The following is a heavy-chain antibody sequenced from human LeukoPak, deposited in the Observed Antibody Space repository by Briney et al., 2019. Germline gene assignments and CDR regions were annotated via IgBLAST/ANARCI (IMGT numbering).Heavy chain of an antibody. CDR3: ARDGRDSSSYYYKN. D-gene: IGHD3-22*01. Sequence: GGSLRLSCAASGFTFGNYAISWVRQAPGEGLKWLSSISGSATDTYYADSVKGRFTISRDNSKNTLYLQMNSLRAEDTAVYYCARDGRDSSSYYYKNWGQGTLVTVSS. V-gene: IGHV3-23*01. J-gene: IGHJ4*02. CDR2: ISGSATDT. CDR1: GFTFGNYA.